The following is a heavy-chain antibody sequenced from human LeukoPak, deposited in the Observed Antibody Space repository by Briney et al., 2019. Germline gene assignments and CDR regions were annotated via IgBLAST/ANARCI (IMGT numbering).Heavy chain of an antibody. V-gene: IGHV3-15*05. CDR1: GFTFSDAW. J-gene: IGHJ4*02. D-gene: IGHD3-16*02. CDR3: TTDPTFDYVWGTYRLDY. CDR2: ITSRTDGGTT. Sequence: SGGSLRLSCAASGFTFSDAWMTWVRQAPGKGLEWVGRITSRTDGGTTDYAAPVKGKFTFSRDDSKNTLYLQMNSLKTEDTAVYYCTTDPTFDYVWGTYRLDYWGQGTLVTVSS.